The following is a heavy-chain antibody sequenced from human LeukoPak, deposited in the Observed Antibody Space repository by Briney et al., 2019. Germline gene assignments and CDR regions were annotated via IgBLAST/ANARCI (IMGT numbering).Heavy chain of an antibody. CDR2: INGDGSST. V-gene: IGHV3-74*01. J-gene: IGHJ5*02. D-gene: IGHD1/OR15-1a*01. CDR1: GYTLSYYW. Sequence: GGSLRLSCAASGYTLSYYWMHWVRQAPGKELVWVSCINGDGSSTNYADSVKGRFTISRDNAKNTLYLEMNSLRAEDTAVYYCTRDPRNKGFDPWGQGTLVTVSS. CDR3: TRDPRNKGFDP.